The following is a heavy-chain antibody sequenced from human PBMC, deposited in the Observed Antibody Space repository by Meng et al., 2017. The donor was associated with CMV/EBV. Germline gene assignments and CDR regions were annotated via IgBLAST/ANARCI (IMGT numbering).Heavy chain of an antibody. Sequence: CVASGFTFSVAWIHWVRQTPGKGLEWVGRIKSRSAGGTTDYGAPVGGRFTISRDDSENTVYLQMNNLQSEDTGVYYCSTGLGDFFDYWGQGILVTVSS. V-gene: IGHV3-15*07. J-gene: IGHJ4*02. D-gene: IGHD6-19*01. CDR1: GFTFSVAW. CDR2: IKSRSAGGTT. CDR3: STGLGDFFDY.